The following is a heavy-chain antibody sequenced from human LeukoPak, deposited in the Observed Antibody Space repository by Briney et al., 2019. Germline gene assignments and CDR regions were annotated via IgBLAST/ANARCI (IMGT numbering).Heavy chain of an antibody. J-gene: IGHJ6*03. V-gene: IGHV4-39*01. D-gene: IGHD2-2*01. CDR1: GGSISSSSYY. Sequence: PSETLSLTCTVSGGSISSSSYYWGWIRQPPGKWLEWIGSIYYSGSTYYNPSLKSRVTISVDTSKNQFSLKLSSVTAADTAVYYCARSSIVVVPAAIYYYMDVWGKGTTVTVSS. CDR3: ARSSIVVVPAAIYYYMDV. CDR2: IYYSGST.